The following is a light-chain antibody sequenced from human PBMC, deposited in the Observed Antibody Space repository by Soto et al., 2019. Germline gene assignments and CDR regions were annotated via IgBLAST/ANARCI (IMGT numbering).Light chain of an antibody. CDR3: QKYNSAPPT. Sequence: DIQMTQSPSSLSASVRDRITITCRASQGISNFLAWYQQKPGKVPKLLIYAASTLQSGVPSRFSGSGSGTDFTLTISSLQPEDVATYCCQKYNSAPPTFGGGTKVEIK. CDR1: QGISNF. CDR2: AAS. J-gene: IGKJ4*01. V-gene: IGKV1-27*01.